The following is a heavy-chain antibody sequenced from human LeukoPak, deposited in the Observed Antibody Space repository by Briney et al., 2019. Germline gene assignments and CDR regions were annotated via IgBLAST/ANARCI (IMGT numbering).Heavy chain of an antibody. CDR1: GGSISSYY. Sequence: PSGTLSLTCTVSGGSISSYYWSWIRQPPGKGLEWIGYIYYSGSTNYNPSPKSRVTISVDTSKNQFSLKLSSVTAADTAVYYCAREKVYYDFWSGYSWHDSFDIWGQGTMVTVSS. CDR2: IYYSGST. D-gene: IGHD3-3*01. V-gene: IGHV4-59*01. J-gene: IGHJ3*02. CDR3: AREKVYYDFWSGYSWHDSFDI.